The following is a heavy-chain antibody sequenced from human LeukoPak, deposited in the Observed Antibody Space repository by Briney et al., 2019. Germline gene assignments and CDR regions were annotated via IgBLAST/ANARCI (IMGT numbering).Heavy chain of an antibody. J-gene: IGHJ2*01. Sequence: NPSETLSLTCAVSGGSISSSNWWSWVRQPPGKGLEWIGEIYHSGSTNYNPSLKSRVTISVDKSKNQFSLKLSSVTAADTAVYYCARDGLSHHYGSGPDWYFDLWGRGTLVTVSS. CDR1: GGSISSSNW. CDR2: IYHSGST. V-gene: IGHV4-4*02. CDR3: ARDGLSHHYGSGPDWYFDL. D-gene: IGHD3-10*01.